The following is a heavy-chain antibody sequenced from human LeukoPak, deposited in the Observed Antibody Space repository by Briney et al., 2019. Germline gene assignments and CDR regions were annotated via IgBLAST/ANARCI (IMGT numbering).Heavy chain of an antibody. CDR1: GFTFSSYA. CDR3: AKGAERRKILYSSSWYYFDS. CDR2: ISGSSGST. J-gene: IGHJ4*02. V-gene: IGHV3-23*01. Sequence: GGSLRLSCAASGFTFSSYAMNWVRQAPGKGLEWVAGISGSSGSTDYADSVKGRFTISRDNSKNTLFLQMSSLRAEDTAVYYCAKGAERRKILYSSSWYYFDSWGQGTLVTVSS. D-gene: IGHD6-13*01.